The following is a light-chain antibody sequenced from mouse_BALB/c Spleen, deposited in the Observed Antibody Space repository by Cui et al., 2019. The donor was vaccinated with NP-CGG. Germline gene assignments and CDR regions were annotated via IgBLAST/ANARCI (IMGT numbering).Light chain of an antibody. CDR1: TGAVTTSNY. CDR3: ALWYSNHWV. J-gene: IGLJ1*01. V-gene: IGLV1*01. CDR2: GTN. Sequence: QAVVTLESALTTSPGETVTLTCRSSTGAVTTSNYANWVQEKPDHLFTGLIGGTNNRAPGVPARFSGSLIGEKAALTITGAQTEDEAIYFCALWYSNHWVFGGGTKLTVL.